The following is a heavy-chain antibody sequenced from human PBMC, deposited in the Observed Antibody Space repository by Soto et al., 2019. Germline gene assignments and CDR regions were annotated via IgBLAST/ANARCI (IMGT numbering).Heavy chain of an antibody. J-gene: IGHJ4*02. CDR1: GGSFSGYY. CDR2: INHSGST. V-gene: IGHV4-34*01. D-gene: IGHD2-15*01. Sequence: PSETLSLTCAVYGGSFSGYYWSWIRQPPGKGLEWIGEINHSGSTNYNPSLKSRVTISVDTSKNQFSLKLSSVTAADTAVYYCASQRKSSGGSCYSYWGQGTLVTVSS. CDR3: ASQRKSSGGSCYSY.